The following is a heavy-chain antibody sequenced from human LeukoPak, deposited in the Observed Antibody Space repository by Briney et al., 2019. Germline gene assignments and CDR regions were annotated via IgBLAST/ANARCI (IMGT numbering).Heavy chain of an antibody. CDR3: AKGVAAAGRRPIDY. D-gene: IGHD6-13*01. CDR2: SSGSGGTT. J-gene: IGHJ4*02. CDR1: GFTFSSYA. V-gene: IGHV3-23*01. Sequence: GGSLRLSCAASGFTFSSYAMSWVRQAPGKGLEWVSGSSGSGGTTYYADSVKGRFTISRDNFKNTLYLQMNSLRADDTAVYYCAKGVAAAGRRPIDYWGQGTLVTVSS.